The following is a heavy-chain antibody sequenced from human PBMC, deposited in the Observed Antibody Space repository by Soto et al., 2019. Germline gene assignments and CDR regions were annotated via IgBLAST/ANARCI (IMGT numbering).Heavy chain of an antibody. CDR1: GGSVSSGSYY. Sequence: PSETLSLTCTVSGGSVSSGSYYWSWIRQPPGKGLEWIGYIYYSGSTNYNPSLKSRVTISVDTSKNQFSLKLSSVTAADTAVYYCARGYCSSTSCGGYYSDYWGQGTLVTVSS. V-gene: IGHV4-61*01. CDR3: ARGYCSSTSCGGYYSDY. D-gene: IGHD2-2*01. CDR2: IYYSGST. J-gene: IGHJ4*02.